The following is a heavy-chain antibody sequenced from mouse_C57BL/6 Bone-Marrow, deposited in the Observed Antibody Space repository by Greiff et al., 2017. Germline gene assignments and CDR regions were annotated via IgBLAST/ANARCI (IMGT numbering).Heavy chain of an antibody. J-gene: IGHJ4*01. CDR2: IISKSSNYAT. V-gene: IGHV10-3*01. CDR1: GFTFNTYA. CDR3: VRKNAMDY. Sequence: EVHLVESGGGLVQPKGSLKLSCAASGFTFNTYAMHWVRQAPGKGLEWVARIISKSSNYATYYADSVKDRFTISRDDSQSMLYLQMNNLKTEDTAMYYCVRKNAMDYWGQGTSVTVSS.